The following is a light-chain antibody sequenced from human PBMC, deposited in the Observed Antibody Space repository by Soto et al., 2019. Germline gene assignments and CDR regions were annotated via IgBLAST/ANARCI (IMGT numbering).Light chain of an antibody. CDR2: GAS. Sequence: EIVLTQSPGTLSLSPGERATLSCRASQSVTTTYLAWYQQKPGQAPGLLISGASTRATGIPDRFSASGSGTDFTLTISRLEPEDFAVYYCQQHGSSPFTFGPGTKVDIK. CDR1: QSVTTTY. V-gene: IGKV3-20*01. J-gene: IGKJ3*01. CDR3: QQHGSSPFT.